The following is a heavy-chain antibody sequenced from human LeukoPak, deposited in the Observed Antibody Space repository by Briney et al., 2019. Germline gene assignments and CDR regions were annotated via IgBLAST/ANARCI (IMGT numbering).Heavy chain of an antibody. V-gene: IGHV3-21*01. CDR1: GFTFSTYS. CDR3: ARETGELFDY. J-gene: IGHJ4*02. CDR2: LSSSSSYI. D-gene: IGHD3-10*01. Sequence: GGSLRLSCAASGFTFSTYSVNWVRQAPGKGLEWVSSLSSSSSYIHYADSVKGRFTISRDNAKNSLYLQMISLRAEDTAVYYCARETGELFDYWGQGALVTVSS.